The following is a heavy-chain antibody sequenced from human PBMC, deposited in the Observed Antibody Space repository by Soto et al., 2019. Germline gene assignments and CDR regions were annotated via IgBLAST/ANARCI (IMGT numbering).Heavy chain of an antibody. CDR2: INHSGST. Sequence: ETLCLTCAVYGGSFSPYSWSWIRQPPGKGLEWIGEINHSGSTNYNPSLKSRVTISVDTSKNQFSLNLSSVTAADTAVYYCARGLSVTNTFYYYYAVDVWGQGTTVTVSS. D-gene: IGHD2-8*01. CDR1: GGSFSPYS. CDR3: ARGLSVTNTFYYYYAVDV. J-gene: IGHJ6*02. V-gene: IGHV4-34*01.